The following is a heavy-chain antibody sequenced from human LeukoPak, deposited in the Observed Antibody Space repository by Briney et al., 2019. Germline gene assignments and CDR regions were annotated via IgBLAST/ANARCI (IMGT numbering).Heavy chain of an antibody. D-gene: IGHD3-10*01. CDR2: INPSGGST. J-gene: IGHJ4*02. CDR3: ARDRSSGDHLDY. CDR1: GYTFTGYY. V-gene: IGHV1-46*01. Sequence: GASVKVSCKASGYTFTGYYMHWVRQAPGQGLEWMGIINPSGGSTSYAQKFQGRVTMTRDTSTSTVYMELRSLRSDDTAVYYCARDRSSGDHLDYWGQGTLVTVSS.